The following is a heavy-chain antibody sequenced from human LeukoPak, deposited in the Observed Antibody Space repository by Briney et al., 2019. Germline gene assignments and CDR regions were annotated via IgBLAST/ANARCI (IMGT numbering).Heavy chain of an antibody. Sequence: PGGSLRLSCAASGFTFSSYAMSWVRQAPGKGLEWVSAISGSGGSTYYADSVKGRFTISRDNSKNTLYLQMNSLRAEDTAVYYCAKVTAGYDFWSGYYTPDAFDIWGQGTMVTVSS. CDR1: GFTFSSYA. J-gene: IGHJ3*02. CDR2: ISGSGGST. V-gene: IGHV3-23*01. CDR3: AKVTAGYDFWSGYYTPDAFDI. D-gene: IGHD3-3*01.